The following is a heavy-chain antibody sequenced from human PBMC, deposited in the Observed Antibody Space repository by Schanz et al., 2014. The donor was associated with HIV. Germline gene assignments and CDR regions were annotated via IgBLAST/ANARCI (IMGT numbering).Heavy chain of an antibody. D-gene: IGHD2-15*01. CDR3: AKSSRIYMAIVVE. Sequence: VQVVESGGGLVQPGGSLRLSCAGSGFTFSSYWMHWVRQAPGKGLEWVAVIWYDGTNIDYADSVKGRFTVSRDNSKNTLYLQMNSLRAEDTAVYYCAKSSRIYMAIVVEWGQGTLVTVSS. V-gene: IGHV3-33*06. CDR1: GFTFSSYW. J-gene: IGHJ4*02. CDR2: IWYDGTNI.